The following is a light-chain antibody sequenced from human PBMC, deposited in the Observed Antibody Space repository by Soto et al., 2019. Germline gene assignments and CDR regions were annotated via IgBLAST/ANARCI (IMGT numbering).Light chain of an antibody. CDR1: SSDVGAYNY. V-gene: IGLV2-14*01. CDR2: DVS. J-gene: IGLJ1*01. Sequence: QSALTQPASVSGSPGQSITISCTGTSSDVGAYNYVSWYQQHPGKAPKLMIYDVSDRPSGVSNRFSGSKSGNTASLTISGLQAEDEADYYCSSYSTISTPWVFGTGPKVTVL. CDR3: SSYSTISTPWV.